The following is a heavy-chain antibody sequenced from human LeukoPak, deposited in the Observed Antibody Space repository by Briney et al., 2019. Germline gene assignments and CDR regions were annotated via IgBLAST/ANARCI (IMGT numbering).Heavy chain of an antibody. CDR2: INPNSGGT. Sequence: ASVKASCKASGYTFTGYYMHWVRQAPGQGLEWMGWINPNSGGTNYAQKFQGRVTMTRDTAISTAYMELSRLRSDDTAVYYCATTIVGVAHIYYWGQGTLVSVSS. V-gene: IGHV1-2*02. CDR1: GYTFTGYY. J-gene: IGHJ4*02. D-gene: IGHD1-26*01. CDR3: ATTIVGVAHIYY.